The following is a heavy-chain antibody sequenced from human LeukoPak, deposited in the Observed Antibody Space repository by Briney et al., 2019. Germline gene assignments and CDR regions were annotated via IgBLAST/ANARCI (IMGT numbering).Heavy chain of an antibody. D-gene: IGHD5-12*01. V-gene: IGHV3-21*01. J-gene: IGHJ4*02. CDR2: ISSSSSYI. CDR1: GFTFSSYS. Sequence: PGGSLRLSCAASGFTFSSYSMNWVRQAPGKGLEWVSSISSSSSYIYYAGSVKGRFTISRDNAKNSLYLQMNSLRAEDTAVYYCARDAKRGYSGYDRFDYWGQGTLVTVSS. CDR3: ARDAKRGYSGYDRFDY.